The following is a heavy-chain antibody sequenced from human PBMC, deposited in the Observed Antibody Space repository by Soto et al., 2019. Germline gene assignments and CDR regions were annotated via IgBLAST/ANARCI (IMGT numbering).Heavy chain of an antibody. CDR1: GGTFSSHA. D-gene: IGHD5-12*01. Sequence: SVKVSCKASGGTFSSHAISWVRQAPGQGLEWMGGIIPIFGTANYAQKFQGRVTITADESTSTAYMELSSLRSEDTAVYYCARVTVSHSGYEDDYWGQGTLVTVSS. J-gene: IGHJ4*02. CDR3: ARVTVSHSGYEDDY. V-gene: IGHV1-69*13. CDR2: IIPIFGTA.